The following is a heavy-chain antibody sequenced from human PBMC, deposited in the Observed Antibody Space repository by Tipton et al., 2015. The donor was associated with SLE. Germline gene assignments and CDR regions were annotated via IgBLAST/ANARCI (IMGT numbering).Heavy chain of an antibody. V-gene: IGHV4-38-2*01. CDR1: GYSISSGYY. CDR3: ATAGGSGSNDAFDI. J-gene: IGHJ3*02. D-gene: IGHD3-10*01. CDR2: SDDSGST. Sequence: LRLSCAVSGYSISSGYYWGWIRQPRGKGLEWFGSSDDSGSTYCNPSLKSRVTISVDTSKNKFSLKLSYVTAADTAVYYCATAGGSGSNDAFDIWGQGTMVTVSS.